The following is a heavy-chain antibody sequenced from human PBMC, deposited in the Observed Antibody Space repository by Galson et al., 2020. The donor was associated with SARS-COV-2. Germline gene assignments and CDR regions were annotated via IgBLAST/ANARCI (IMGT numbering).Heavy chain of an antibody. CDR3: AKDRRAFDGWWEFAQ. Sequence: GGSLRLSCAASGFRLSDHAMSWVRQPPGKGLECVSGITGSGNTIFYADSVKGRFTISRDNSKGTVYLQMNSLRAEDTAVDYCAKDRRAFDGWWEFAQWGQGTLVTVSS. J-gene: IGHJ4*02. V-gene: IGHV3-23*01. CDR2: ITGSGNTI. CDR1: GFRLSDHA. D-gene: IGHD1-26*01.